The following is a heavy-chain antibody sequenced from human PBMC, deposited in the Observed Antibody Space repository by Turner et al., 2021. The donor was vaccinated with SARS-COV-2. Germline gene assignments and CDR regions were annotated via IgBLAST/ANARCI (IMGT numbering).Heavy chain of an antibody. Sequence: VQLVESGGGLVHPGGSLRLSCAASGFTFNIYAMNWVRQAPGKGLEWLSYIDSISSTIYYADSVKGRFTISRDNAQSSLYLQMISLRAEDTAMYYCARDLFGGTRSDLDSWCRGTLVTVSS. V-gene: IGHV3-48*01. J-gene: IGHJ4*02. CDR3: ARDLFGGTRSDLDS. D-gene: IGHD1-26*01. CDR2: IDSISSTI. CDR1: GFTFNIYA.